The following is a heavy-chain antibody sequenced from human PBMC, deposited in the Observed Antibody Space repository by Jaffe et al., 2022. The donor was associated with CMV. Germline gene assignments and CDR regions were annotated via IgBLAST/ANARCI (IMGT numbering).Heavy chain of an antibody. Sequence: QVQLVQSGAEVKKPGASVKVSCKASGYTFTGYYMHWVRQAPGQGLEWMGWINPNSGGTNYAQKFQGRVTMTRDTSISTAYMELSRLRSDDTAVYYCARRIAVAGRRPYYGMDVWGQGTTVTVSS. CDR2: INPNSGGT. V-gene: IGHV1-2*02. J-gene: IGHJ6*02. CDR3: ARRIAVAGRRPYYGMDV. CDR1: GYTFTGYY. D-gene: IGHD6-19*01.